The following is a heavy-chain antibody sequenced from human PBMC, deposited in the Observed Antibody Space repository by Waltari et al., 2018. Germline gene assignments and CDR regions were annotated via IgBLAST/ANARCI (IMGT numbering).Heavy chain of an antibody. V-gene: IGHV3-23*01. Sequence: EVQLLESGGGLVLPGGSLRLSCAASGFTFSNYAINWVRQAPGVGREWVSAITVSDATYYTDSVKGRFTISRDTSKNTVYLQMNNLRADDTAVYYCAKPFYNWDDPLHSWGQGTLVTVSS. J-gene: IGHJ4*02. D-gene: IGHD1-20*01. CDR2: ITVSDAT. CDR1: GFTFSNYA. CDR3: AKPFYNWDDPLHS.